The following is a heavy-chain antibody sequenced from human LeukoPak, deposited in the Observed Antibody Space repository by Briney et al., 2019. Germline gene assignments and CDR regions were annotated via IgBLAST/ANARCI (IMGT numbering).Heavy chain of an antibody. Sequence: GGSLRLSCAASGSTPKIYWMHWVRQAPGKGLVWVSHINIDGRNTRYVDSVKGRFTISRDNAKNTLYLQMNSLRAEDTAVYYCARDRGSPDAFDIWGQGTTVTVSS. D-gene: IGHD6-19*01. J-gene: IGHJ3*02. CDR2: INIDGRNT. CDR1: GSTPKIYW. V-gene: IGHV3-74*01. CDR3: ARDRGSPDAFDI.